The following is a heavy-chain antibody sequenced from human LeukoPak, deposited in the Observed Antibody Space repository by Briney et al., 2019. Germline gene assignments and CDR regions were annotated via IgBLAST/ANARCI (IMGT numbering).Heavy chain of an antibody. CDR3: ARAMIVGDAFDI. D-gene: IGHD3-22*01. V-gene: IGHV4-61*01. CDR2: IYYSGST. CDR1: GYSISSGYY. J-gene: IGHJ3*02. Sequence: PSETLSLTCTVSGYSISSGYYWSWIRQPPGKGLEWIGYIYYSGSTNYNPSLKSRVTISVDTSKNQFSLKLSSVTAADTAVFYCARAMIVGDAFDIWGQGTMVTVSS.